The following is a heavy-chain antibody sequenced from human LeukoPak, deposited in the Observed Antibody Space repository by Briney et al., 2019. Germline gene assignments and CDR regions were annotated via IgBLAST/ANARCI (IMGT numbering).Heavy chain of an antibody. J-gene: IGHJ2*01. Sequence: SETLSLTCTVSGGSISSYYWSWIRQPAGKGLEWIGRIDTSGNTNYKPSPKSRVTMSVDTSKKQFSLKLSSVTAADTAVYYCARVSSSWYQDWYFDLWGRGTLVTVSS. CDR3: ARVSSSWYQDWYFDL. V-gene: IGHV4-4*07. CDR1: GGSISSYY. D-gene: IGHD6-13*01. CDR2: IDTSGNT.